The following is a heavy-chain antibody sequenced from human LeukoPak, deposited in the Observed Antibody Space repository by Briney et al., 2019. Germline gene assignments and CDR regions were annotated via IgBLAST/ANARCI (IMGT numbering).Heavy chain of an antibody. CDR1: GYTFTGYY. D-gene: IGHD6-19*01. V-gene: IGHV1-2*02. CDR3: ARARVRSSGWPGMYYYYYGMDV. J-gene: IGHJ6*02. Sequence: ASVKVSCKASGYTFTGYYMHWVRQAPGQGLEWMGWINPNSGGTNYAQKFQGRVTMTGDTSISTAYMELSRLRSDDTAVYYCARARVRSSGWPGMYYYYYGMDVWGQGTTVTVSS. CDR2: INPNSGGT.